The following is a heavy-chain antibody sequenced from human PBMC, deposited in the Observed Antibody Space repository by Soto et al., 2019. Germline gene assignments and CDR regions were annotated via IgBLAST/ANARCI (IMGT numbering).Heavy chain of an antibody. CDR3: ARKTVTTYYYYYGMDV. CDR2: IIPIFGTA. D-gene: IGHD4-17*01. Sequence: SVKVSCKASGGTFSSYAISWVRQAPGQGLEWMGGIIPIFGTANYAQKFQGRVTITADESTSTAYMELSSLRSEDTAVYYCARKTVTTYYYYYGMDVWGQGTTVTVSS. V-gene: IGHV1-69*13. J-gene: IGHJ6*02. CDR1: GGTFSSYA.